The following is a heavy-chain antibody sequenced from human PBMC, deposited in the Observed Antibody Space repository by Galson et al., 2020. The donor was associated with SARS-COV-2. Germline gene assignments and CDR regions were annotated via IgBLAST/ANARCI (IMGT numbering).Heavy chain of an antibody. V-gene: IGHV4-34*01. CDR2: INHSGST. CDR3: ARGVEAAQYYFDY. D-gene: IGHD2-15*01. Sequence: SETLSLTCAVYGGSFSGYYWSWIRQPPGKGLEWIGEINHSGSTNYNPSLKSRVTISVDTSKNQFSLKLSSVTAADTAVYYCARGVEAAQYYFDYWGQGTLVTVSS. J-gene: IGHJ4*02. CDR1: GGSFSGYY.